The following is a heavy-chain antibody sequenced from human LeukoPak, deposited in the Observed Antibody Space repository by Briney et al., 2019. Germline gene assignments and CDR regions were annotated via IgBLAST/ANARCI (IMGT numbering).Heavy chain of an antibody. V-gene: IGHV3-7*01. D-gene: IGHD1-26*01. CDR1: GFTFSGYW. CDR3: ARDKIVGPTTLDY. J-gene: IGHJ4*02. CDR2: IKQDGYEE. Sequence: GGSLRLFCAASGFTFSGYWMSWVRQTPEKGLEWVANIKQDGYEEYYVDSVKGRFTISRGNAKNSLYLQMNSLRADDTAVYYCARDKIVGPTTLDYWGQGTLVTVSS.